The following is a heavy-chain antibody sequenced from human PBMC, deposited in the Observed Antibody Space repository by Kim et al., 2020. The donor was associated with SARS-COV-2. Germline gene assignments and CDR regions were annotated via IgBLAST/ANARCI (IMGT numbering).Heavy chain of an antibody. D-gene: IGHD4-17*01. J-gene: IGHJ6*02. V-gene: IGHV3-11*06. CDR3: ARDEYGEDYGMDV. Sequence: ADSRKCRFTISRDNAKDSLYRQMNSLRPEDTALYYCARDEYGEDYGMDVWGQGTTVTVSS.